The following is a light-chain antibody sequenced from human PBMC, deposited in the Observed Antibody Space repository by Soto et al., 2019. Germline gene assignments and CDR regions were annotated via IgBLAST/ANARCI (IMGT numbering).Light chain of an antibody. CDR1: SSDVGNYNL. Sequence: QSVLTQPASVSGSPGQSITISCTGTSSDVGNYNLVSWYQQHPGKAPKLMIYEGSKRPSGVSNRFSGSKSGNTASLTISGLQAEDEADYYCCSYAGSGTFVFGGGTKLTVL. J-gene: IGLJ2*01. CDR2: EGS. CDR3: CSYAGSGTFV. V-gene: IGLV2-23*03.